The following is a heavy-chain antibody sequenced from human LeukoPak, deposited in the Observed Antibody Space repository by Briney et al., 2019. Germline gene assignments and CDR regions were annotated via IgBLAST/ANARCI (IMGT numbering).Heavy chain of an antibody. J-gene: IGHJ4*02. Sequence: PGGSLRLSCAASGFTFSGSAMHWVRQASGKGLEWVGRIRSKANSYATAYAASVKGRFTISRDDSKNTAYLQMNSLKTEDTAVYYCTRRGHSGSYFGDSDYWGQGTLVTVSS. D-gene: IGHD1-26*01. CDR1: GFTFSGSA. CDR3: TRRGHSGSYFGDSDY. CDR2: IRSKANSYAT. V-gene: IGHV3-73*01.